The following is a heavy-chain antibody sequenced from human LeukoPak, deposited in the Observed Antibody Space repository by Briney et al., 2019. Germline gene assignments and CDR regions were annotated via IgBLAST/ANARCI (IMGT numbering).Heavy chain of an antibody. CDR1: GGSISSCY. CDR3: ARENSGNCGFDY. J-gene: IGHJ4*02. D-gene: IGHD3-10*01. Sequence: ASETLSLTCTVSGGSISSCYWSWIRQPAGKGLEWIGRVYTSGSTNYNPSLKSRVTMSVDTSQYQFSLKLSSVTAADTAVYYCARENSGNCGFDYWGQGTLVTVSS. V-gene: IGHV4-4*07. CDR2: VYTSGST.